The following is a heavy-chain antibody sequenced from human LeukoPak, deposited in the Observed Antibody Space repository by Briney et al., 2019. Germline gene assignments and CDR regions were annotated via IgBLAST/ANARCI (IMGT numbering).Heavy chain of an antibody. CDR1: GFSLSTSGMF. V-gene: IGHV2-70*11. CDR3: AREFRGDWYFDL. D-gene: IGHD3-10*01. CDR2: IDWDDDK. J-gene: IGHJ2*01. Sequence: SGPALVKPTQTLTLTCTFSGFSLSTSGMFVSWIRQPPGKALEWLARIDWDDDKYYSTSLKTRLTISKDTSKNQVVLTMTNMDPVDTATYYCAREFRGDWYFDLWGRGALVTVSS.